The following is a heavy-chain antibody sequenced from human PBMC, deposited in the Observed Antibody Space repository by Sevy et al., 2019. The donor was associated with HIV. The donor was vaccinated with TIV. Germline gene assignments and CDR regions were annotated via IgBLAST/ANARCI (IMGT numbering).Heavy chain of an antibody. CDR1: GFTFSSYS. J-gene: IGHJ4*02. V-gene: IGHV3-48*02. D-gene: IGHD6-13*01. CDR3: ASAAAGTGYYFDY. CDR2: ISSSSSTI. Sequence: GESLKISCAASGFTFSSYSMNWVRQAPGKGLEWVSYISSSSSTIYYADSVKGRFTISRDNAKNSLYLQMNSLRDEDTAVYYCASAAAGTGYYFDYWGQGTLVTVSS.